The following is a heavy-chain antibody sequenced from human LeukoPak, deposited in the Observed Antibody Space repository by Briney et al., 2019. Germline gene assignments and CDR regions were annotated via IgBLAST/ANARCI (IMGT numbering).Heavy chain of an antibody. D-gene: IGHD4-17*01. V-gene: IGHV3-48*01. CDR3: ARAVPYHDYGDYALDY. J-gene: IGHJ4*02. CDR2: ISSSSSTI. Sequence: PGGSLRLSCAASGFTFSSYSMNWVRQAPGKGLEWVSYISSSSSTIYYADSVKGRFTISRDNAKNSLYLQMNSLRAEDTAVYYCARAVPYHDYGDYALDYWGQGTLVTVSS. CDR1: GFTFSSYS.